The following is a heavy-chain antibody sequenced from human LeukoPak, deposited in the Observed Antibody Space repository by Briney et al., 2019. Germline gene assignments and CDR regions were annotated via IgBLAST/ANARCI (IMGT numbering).Heavy chain of an antibody. V-gene: IGHV1-8*01. CDR3: ARKAGKYNWFDP. J-gene: IGHJ5*02. Sequence: APVKVSCKASGYAFTSYDINWVRQATGQGLEWMGWMNPNSGNTGYAQKFQGRVTMTRNTSISTAYMELSSLRSEDTAVYYCARKAGKYNWFDPWGQGTLVTVSS. CDR1: GYAFTSYD. D-gene: IGHD1-1*01. CDR2: MNPNSGNT.